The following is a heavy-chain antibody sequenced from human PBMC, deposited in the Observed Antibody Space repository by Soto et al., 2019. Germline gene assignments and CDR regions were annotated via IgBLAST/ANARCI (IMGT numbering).Heavy chain of an antibody. CDR3: AREDSIIIPAVSDC. CDR1: GFAFNNYG. Sequence: GGSLRLSCTVSGFAFNNYGINWVRQAPGKGLEWVSSISKSDYTYYSDSVKGRFAISRDNAKSSVSLQMNTLRVEDTAAYYCAREDSIIIPAVSDCWGQGTLVTVSS. D-gene: IGHD2-2*01. J-gene: IGHJ4*02. CDR2: ISKSDYT. V-gene: IGHV3-21*01.